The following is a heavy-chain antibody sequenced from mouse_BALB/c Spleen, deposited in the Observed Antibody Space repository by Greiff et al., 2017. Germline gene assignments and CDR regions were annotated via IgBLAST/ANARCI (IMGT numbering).Heavy chain of an antibody. CDR3: ARSGGYGNPYAMDY. CDR2: ISSGSSTI. CDR1: GFTFSSFG. D-gene: IGHD2-10*02. Sequence: EVQLVESGGGLVQPGGSRKLSCAASGFTFSSFGMHWVRQAPEKGLEWVAYISSGSSTIYYADTVKGRFTISRDNPKNTLFLQMTSLRSEDTAMYYCARSGGYGNPYAMDYWGQGTSVTVSS. J-gene: IGHJ4*01. V-gene: IGHV5-17*02.